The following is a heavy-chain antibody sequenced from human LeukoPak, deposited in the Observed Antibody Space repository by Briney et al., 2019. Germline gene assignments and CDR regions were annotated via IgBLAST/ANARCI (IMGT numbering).Heavy chain of an antibody. CDR1: GFTFNNYA. J-gene: IGHJ4*02. V-gene: IGHV3-23*01. D-gene: IGHD1-1*01. CDR3: AKVHGVPY. CDR2: IMIGGDGK. Sequence: GGSLRLSCAGSGFTFNNYAMSWVRRAPRKGLEWVSTIMIGGDGKHYADSVKGRFTISRDNSKNTLYLQMNSLRVEDTALYYCAKVHGVPYWGQGTLVTVSS.